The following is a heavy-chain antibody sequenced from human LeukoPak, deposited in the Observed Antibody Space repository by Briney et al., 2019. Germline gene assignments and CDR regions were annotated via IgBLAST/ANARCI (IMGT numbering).Heavy chain of an antibody. V-gene: IGHV1-18*01. CDR3: ATSIAAGADDAFVI. Sequence: ASVKLSCKASVYTFTSYGISWVRQAPGQGLEWMGWISAYNGNTNYAQKLQGRVTITTDASTSTAYVELSSLRPDDAAVYYCATSIAAGADDAFVIWGQGTIVSV. J-gene: IGHJ3*02. CDR1: VYTFTSYG. CDR2: ISAYNGNT. D-gene: IGHD6-13*01.